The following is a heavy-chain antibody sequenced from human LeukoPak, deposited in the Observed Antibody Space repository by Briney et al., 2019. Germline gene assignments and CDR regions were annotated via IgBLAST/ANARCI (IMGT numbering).Heavy chain of an antibody. CDR3: VKDMEVLEAVGGRNWFDP. Sequence: GGSLRLSCAASGFTFSSYWMHWVRQAPGKGLVWVSRINSDGSSTSYADSVKGRFTISRDNAKNSLYLQMNSLRPEDTALYYCVKDMEVLEAVGGRNWFDPWGQGTLVTVSS. V-gene: IGHV3-74*01. CDR2: INSDGSST. CDR1: GFTFSSYW. D-gene: IGHD6-19*01. J-gene: IGHJ5*02.